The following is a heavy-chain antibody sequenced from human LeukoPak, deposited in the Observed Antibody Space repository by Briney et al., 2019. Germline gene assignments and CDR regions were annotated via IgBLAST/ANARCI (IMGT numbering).Heavy chain of an antibody. D-gene: IGHD5-24*01. V-gene: IGHV3-21*01. Sequence: PVGSLRLSCAASGFTFSSYSMNWVRQAPGKGLEWVSSISSSSSYIYYADSVEGRFTISRDNAKNSLYLQMNSLRAEDTAVYYCARKGRWLRAVDYWGQGTLVTVSS. CDR3: ARKGRWLRAVDY. CDR1: GFTFSSYS. CDR2: ISSSSSYI. J-gene: IGHJ4*02.